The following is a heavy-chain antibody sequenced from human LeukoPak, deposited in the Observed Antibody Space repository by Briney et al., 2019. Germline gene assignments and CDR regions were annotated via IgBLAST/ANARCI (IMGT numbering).Heavy chain of an antibody. D-gene: IGHD6-19*01. CDR1: GFTFSSYW. CDR2: IKSDGSST. J-gene: IGHJ4*02. V-gene: IGHV3-74*01. CDR3: ARGGWNYLDF. Sequence: GGSLRLSCEASGFTFSSYWMHWVRQAPGKGLVWVSRIKSDGSSTSQADSVKGRFTISRDNAKNTLYLQMNSLRAEDTAVYHCARGGWNYLDFWGQGALVTVSS.